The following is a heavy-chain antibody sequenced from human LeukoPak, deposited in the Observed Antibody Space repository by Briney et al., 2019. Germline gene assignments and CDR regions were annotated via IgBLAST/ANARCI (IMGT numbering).Heavy chain of an antibody. Sequence: ASVKVSCKASGYTFTGYYMHWARQAPGQGLEWMGWISAYNGNTNYAQNLQGRVTMTTDTSTNTAYMELRSLRSDDTAVYYCARGVPYDYVWGSYRTNFDYWGQGTLVTVSS. V-gene: IGHV1-18*04. D-gene: IGHD3-16*02. CDR3: ARGVPYDYVWGSYRTNFDY. J-gene: IGHJ4*02. CDR1: GYTFTGYY. CDR2: ISAYNGNT.